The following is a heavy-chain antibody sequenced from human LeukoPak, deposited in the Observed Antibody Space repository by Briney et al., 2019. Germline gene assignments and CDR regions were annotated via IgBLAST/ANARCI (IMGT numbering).Heavy chain of an antibody. J-gene: IGHJ4*02. CDR2: MYSGGRT. CDR3: ARGDSSGSYFDY. D-gene: IGHD6-25*01. V-gene: IGHV3-53*01. Sequence: GGSLRLSCAASGFSVSTKYMSWVRQAPGQGLEWVSLMYSGGRTYYTDSAKGRFTISRDNSKNTLYLQMNRLRAEDTAVYYCARGDSSGSYFDYWGQGTLATVSS. CDR1: GFSVSTKY.